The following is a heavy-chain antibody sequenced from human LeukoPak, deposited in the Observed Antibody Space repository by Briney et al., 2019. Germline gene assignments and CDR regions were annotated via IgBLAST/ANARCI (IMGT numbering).Heavy chain of an antibody. D-gene: IGHD3-3*01. CDR2: IIPIFGTA. CDR3: ARGTWYYDFWSGYPIMDV. J-gene: IGHJ6*03. CDR1: GGTFSSYA. Sequence: RASVKVSCKASGGTFSSYAISWVRQAPGQGLEWMGGIIPIFGTANYAQKFQGRVTITTDESTSTAYMELSSLRSEDTAVYYCARGTWYYDFWSGYPIMDVWGKGTTVTVSS. V-gene: IGHV1-69*05.